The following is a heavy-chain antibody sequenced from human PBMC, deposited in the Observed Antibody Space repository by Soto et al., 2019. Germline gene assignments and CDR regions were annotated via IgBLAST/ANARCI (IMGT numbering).Heavy chain of an antibody. J-gene: IGHJ4*02. Sequence: EVQLAESGGVLVQPGGSLRLSCVASGFTFSDHWMHWVRQAPGKGLVWVSRINSGGRRTNYADSVKGRFTISRDNAKNTLYLEMNSLSVEDTAVYYCAGGNCSGDTCFLGGTHWGRGTLVTVSS. CDR3: AGGNCSGDTCFLGGTH. CDR2: INSGGRRT. V-gene: IGHV3-74*01. CDR1: GFTFSDHW. D-gene: IGHD2-21*02.